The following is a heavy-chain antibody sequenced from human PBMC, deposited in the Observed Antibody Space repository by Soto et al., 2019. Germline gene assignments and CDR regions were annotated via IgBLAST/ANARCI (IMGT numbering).Heavy chain of an antibody. J-gene: IGHJ4*02. CDR3: ARGGNYGDYVGDYFDY. CDR1: GGSISSYY. V-gene: IGHV4-59*08. CDR2: IYYSGST. D-gene: IGHD4-17*01. Sequence: SETLSLTCTVSGGSISSYYWSWIRQPPGKGLEWIGYIYYSGSTNYNPSLKSRVTISVDTSKNQFSLKLSSVTAADTAVYYCARGGNYGDYVGDYFDYWGQGTLVTVSS.